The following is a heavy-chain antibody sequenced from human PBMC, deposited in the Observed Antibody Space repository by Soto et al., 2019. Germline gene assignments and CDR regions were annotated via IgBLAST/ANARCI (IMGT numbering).Heavy chain of an antibody. CDR1: GFTFSDYY. V-gene: IGHV3-11*01. D-gene: IGHD4-17*01. CDR3: ARDVDADFRTDFDY. CDR2: ISGNGEII. Sequence: GXSLRLSCAASGFTFSDYYIHWVRRAPGKGLEWISYISGNGEIIQYAASARGRFTISRDNAENSVYLEMDSLRAEDTALYYCARDVDADFRTDFDYWGRGTLVTVSS. J-gene: IGHJ4*02.